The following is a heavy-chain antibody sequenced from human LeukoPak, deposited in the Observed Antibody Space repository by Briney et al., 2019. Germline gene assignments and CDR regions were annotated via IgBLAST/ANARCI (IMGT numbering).Heavy chain of an antibody. J-gene: IGHJ5*02. Sequence: SETLSLTCAVSGYSISSDYYWGWIRQPPGKGLEWIGSIYHSGSTYYNPSLKSRVTISVDTSKNQFSLKLSSVAVADTAVYYCARSRNLGYCSSTSCYVDWFDPWGQGTLVTVSS. V-gene: IGHV4-38-2*01. CDR2: IYHSGST. D-gene: IGHD2-2*01. CDR3: ARSRNLGYCSSTSCYVDWFDP. CDR1: GYSISSDYY.